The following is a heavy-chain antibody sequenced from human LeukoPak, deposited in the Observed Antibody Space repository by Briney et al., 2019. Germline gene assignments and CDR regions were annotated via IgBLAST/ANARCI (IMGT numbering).Heavy chain of an antibody. Sequence: PGGSLRLSCTVSGFTISNYFMHWVRQVPGEGPVWVSAISGSGGSTYYADSVKGRFTISRDNSKNTLYLQMNSLRAEDTAVYYCAKDKGRTIFGVVIPFDLWGQGTLVTVSS. CDR1: GFTISNYF. V-gene: IGHV3-23*01. J-gene: IGHJ5*02. CDR3: AKDKGRTIFGVVIPFDL. D-gene: IGHD3-3*01. CDR2: ISGSGGST.